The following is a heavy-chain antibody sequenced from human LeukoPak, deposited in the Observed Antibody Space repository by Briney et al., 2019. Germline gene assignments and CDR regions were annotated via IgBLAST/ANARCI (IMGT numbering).Heavy chain of an antibody. CDR1: GFTFSSYA. D-gene: IGHD1-26*01. J-gene: IGHJ4*02. Sequence: GGSLRLSCAASGFTFSSYAMSWVRQAPGKGLEWVSAISGSGGSTYYADSVKGRFTISRDNSKNTLYLQMNSLRAEDTAVYYCAKGRIVGATRPSYFDYWGQGTLVTVSS. CDR2: ISGSGGST. CDR3: AKGRIVGATRPSYFDY. V-gene: IGHV3-23*01.